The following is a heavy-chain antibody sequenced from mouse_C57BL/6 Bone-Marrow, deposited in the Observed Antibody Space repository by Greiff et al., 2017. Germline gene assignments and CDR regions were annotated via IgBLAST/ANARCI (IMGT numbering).Heavy chain of an antibody. CDR3: ASDDDYDFDY. D-gene: IGHD2-4*01. CDR2: ISDGGSYT. V-gene: IGHV5-4*01. J-gene: IGHJ2*01. CDR1: GFTFSSYA. Sequence: EVQLVESGGGLVKPGGSLKLSCAASGFTFSSYAMSWVRQTPEQRLEWVATISDGGSYTYYPDNVKGRVTMSRDNAKNNLYLQMSHLRSEDTAMYYCASDDDYDFDYWGQGTTLTVSA.